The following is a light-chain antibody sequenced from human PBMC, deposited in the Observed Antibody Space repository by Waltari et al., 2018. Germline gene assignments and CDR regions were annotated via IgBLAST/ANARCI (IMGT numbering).Light chain of an antibody. CDR3: SSFESSRTWV. J-gene: IGLJ3*02. Sequence: QSALTQPASVSGSPGQSITISCSGTSADIGRYNLVAWYQQLPGNAPKLVIYEVTEWLSELSNRFSSAKSGNTASLTISGLQAEDEADYYCSSFESSRTWVFGGGTKLTVL. V-gene: IGLV2-23*02. CDR2: EVT. CDR1: SADIGRYNL.